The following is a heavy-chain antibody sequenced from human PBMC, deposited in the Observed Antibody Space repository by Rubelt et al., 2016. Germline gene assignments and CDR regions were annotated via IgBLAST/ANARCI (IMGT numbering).Heavy chain of an antibody. CDR3: ARFSSSGSYQVIHDY. D-gene: IGHD2-21*01. CDR2: IYYSGST. Sequence: QVQLQESGPGLVKPSETLSLTCTVSGGSISSYYWSWIRQPPGKGLEWIGYIYYSGSTNYNPSLKSRVTISVDTSKNQFSLKLSSVTAADTAVYYCARFSSSGSYQVIHDYWGQGTLVTVSS. V-gene: IGHV4-59*08. J-gene: IGHJ4*02. CDR1: GGSISSYY.